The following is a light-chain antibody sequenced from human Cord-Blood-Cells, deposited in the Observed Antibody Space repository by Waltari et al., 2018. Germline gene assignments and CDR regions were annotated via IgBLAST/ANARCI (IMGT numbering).Light chain of an antibody. Sequence: DLQMTQSPSSLSASVGDRVTITCRASQSISSYLNWYQQKPGKAPKLLIYAASSLQSGVPSRCSGSGSGTDFTLTISSLQPEDFATYYCQQSYSTPPWSFGQGTKLEIK. V-gene: IGKV1-39*01. J-gene: IGKJ2*03. CDR1: QSISSY. CDR3: QQSYSTPPWS. CDR2: AAS.